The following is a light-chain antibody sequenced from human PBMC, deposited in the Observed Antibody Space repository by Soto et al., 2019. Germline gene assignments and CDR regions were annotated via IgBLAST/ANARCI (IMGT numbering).Light chain of an antibody. CDR2: EVS. CDR1: SSDVGAYDF. V-gene: IGLV2-14*01. J-gene: IGLJ2*01. Sequence: QSALTQPASVSGSPGQSITISCSGTSSDVGAYDFVSWYQQHPGKAPKLMIFEVSNLPSGVSARFSGSKSGNMASLTISGLQAEDEAAYYCSSYTTSSALVVFGGGTKLTVL. CDR3: SSYTTSSALVV.